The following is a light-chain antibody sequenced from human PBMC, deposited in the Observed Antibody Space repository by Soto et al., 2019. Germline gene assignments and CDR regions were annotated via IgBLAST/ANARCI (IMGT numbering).Light chain of an antibody. CDR3: QHYCPAPLT. CDR2: AAS. Sequence: EIVLTQSAGTLSLSPGERATLSCRASQTVSGSYLAWFQQKPGQTPRLLIYAASTRAAGVPGRFSGSGSGTDFSLTINRLELEDFAVYYCQHYCPAPLTFGQGTKVEIK. V-gene: IGKV3-20*01. CDR1: QTVSGSY. J-gene: IGKJ1*01.